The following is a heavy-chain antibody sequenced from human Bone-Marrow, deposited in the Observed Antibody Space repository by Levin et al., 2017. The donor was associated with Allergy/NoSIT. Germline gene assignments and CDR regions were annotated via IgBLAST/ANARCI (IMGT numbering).Heavy chain of an antibody. CDR3: ARGRDHAFDI. J-gene: IGHJ3*02. CDR2: TYYRWKWYN. V-gene: IGHV6-1*01. CDR1: GDSLSSNGVA. Sequence: SETLSLTCAISGDSLSSNGVAWNWIRQSPSRGLEWLGRTYYRWKWYNDYAPSVKSRISVNPDTSKSQFSLQLNSVIPEDTAVYYCARGRDHAFDIWGQGTTVTVSS.